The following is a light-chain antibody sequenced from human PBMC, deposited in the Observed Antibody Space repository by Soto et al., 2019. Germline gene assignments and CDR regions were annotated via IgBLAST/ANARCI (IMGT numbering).Light chain of an antibody. Sequence: QSALTQPASVSGSPGQSITISCTGTSSDVGGYNYVSWYQQHPGKAPKLMIYDVSNRPSGVSNRFSGSKSGNTASLTISGLQAEDEADYYCSSYTSSSTQLYVFGTGTKVTVL. CDR1: SSDVGGYNY. CDR2: DVS. J-gene: IGLJ1*01. CDR3: SSYTSSSTQLYV. V-gene: IGLV2-14*01.